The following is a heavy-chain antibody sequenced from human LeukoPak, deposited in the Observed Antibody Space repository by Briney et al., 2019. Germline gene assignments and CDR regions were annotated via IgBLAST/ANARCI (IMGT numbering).Heavy chain of an antibody. J-gene: IGHJ4*02. Sequence: GGSLRLSCAASGFTFSSYAMSWVRQAPGKGLEWVSTITGSSHSTYYADSVRGRFTISRDNSKNTLYLQMNSLTAEDTAVYYCAKDTPLTAYSPGWSGNSFDSWGQGTLVTVSS. D-gene: IGHD6-19*01. CDR2: ITGSSHST. CDR3: AKDTPLTAYSPGWSGNSFDS. CDR1: GFTFSSYA. V-gene: IGHV3-23*01.